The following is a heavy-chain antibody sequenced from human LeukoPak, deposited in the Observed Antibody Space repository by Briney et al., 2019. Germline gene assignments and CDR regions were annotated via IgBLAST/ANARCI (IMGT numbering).Heavy chain of an antibody. CDR1: GFTFSSYG. Sequence: GRSLRLSCAASGFTFSSYGMHWIRKAPGKGLEWVAIISYDGSNKYYADSVKGRFTISRDNSMNTLYLQMNSLRAEDTAVYYCARSFYSSSWYRPVASWGQGTLVTVSS. CDR2: ISYDGSNK. D-gene: IGHD6-13*01. J-gene: IGHJ4*02. CDR3: ARSFYSSSWYRPVAS. V-gene: IGHV3-30*03.